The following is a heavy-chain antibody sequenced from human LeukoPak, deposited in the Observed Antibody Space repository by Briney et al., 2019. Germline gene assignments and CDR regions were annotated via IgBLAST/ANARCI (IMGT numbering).Heavy chain of an antibody. Sequence: GGSLRLSCAASGFTFSSYSMNWVRRAPGKGLEWVSSISSSSSYIYYADSVKGRFTISRDNAKNSLYLQMNSLRAEDTAVYYCARDEVVTAAPDYWGQGTLVTVSS. CDR3: ARDEVVTAAPDY. D-gene: IGHD2-21*02. CDR1: GFTFSSYS. J-gene: IGHJ4*02. V-gene: IGHV3-21*01. CDR2: ISSSSSYI.